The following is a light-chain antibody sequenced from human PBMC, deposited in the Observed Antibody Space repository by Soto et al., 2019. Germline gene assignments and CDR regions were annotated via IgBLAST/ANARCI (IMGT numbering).Light chain of an antibody. J-gene: IGLJ2*01. CDR2: DVS. V-gene: IGLV2-14*01. CDR3: SSRTSATTVL. CDR1: SSDVGSYNY. Sequence: QSALTQPASVSGSPGQSITISCTGTSSDVGSYNYVSWYQQHPGEAPKVMIYDVSSRPSGVSTRFSGSKSGNTASLTISGLQAEDEAQYYCSSRTSATTVLFGGGTQLTVL.